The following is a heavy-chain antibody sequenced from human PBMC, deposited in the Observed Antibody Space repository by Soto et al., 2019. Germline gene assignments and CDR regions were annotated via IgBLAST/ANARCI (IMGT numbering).Heavy chain of an antibody. CDR2: MTPKSGYT. V-gene: IGHV1-8*02. J-gene: IGHJ5*02. Sequence: QVQLMQSGAEVRKPGASVKVSCKASGYTFTDYDINWVRQATGQGLEWLGWMTPKSGYTGYAQKFQGRGTLTRDTARGTTYMELSSLPSDGAVVSYCTRNLPNTGDFDPWGQGTLVTVSS. CDR3: TRNLPNTGDFDP. D-gene: IGHD3-16*01. CDR1: GYTFTDYD.